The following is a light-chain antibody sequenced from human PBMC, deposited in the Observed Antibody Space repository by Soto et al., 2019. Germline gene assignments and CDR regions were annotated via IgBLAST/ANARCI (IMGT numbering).Light chain of an antibody. CDR1: QSVSSSY. CDR3: HQYCSSPPYT. J-gene: IGKJ2*01. CDR2: GAS. Sequence: DIVLTQSPGTLSLSPGERATLSCRASQSVSSSYLAWYQQKPGQAPRLLIYGASSRATGIPDRFSGSGSGTYFTLTISRLEPEDFAVYYCHQYCSSPPYTFGQGTKLEIK. V-gene: IGKV3-20*01.